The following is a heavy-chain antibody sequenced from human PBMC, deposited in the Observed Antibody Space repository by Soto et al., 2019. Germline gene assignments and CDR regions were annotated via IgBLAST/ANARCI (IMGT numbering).Heavy chain of an antibody. D-gene: IGHD6-19*01. Sequence: ASVKVSCKASGYTFTSYGISWVRQAPGQGLEWMGWISAYNGNTNYAQKLQGRVTMTTDTSTSTAYMELRSLRSDDTAVYYCARVSSGWYPDAFDIWGQGTMVTVSS. CDR1: GYTFTSYG. J-gene: IGHJ3*02. CDR2: ISAYNGNT. V-gene: IGHV1-18*01. CDR3: ARVSSGWYPDAFDI.